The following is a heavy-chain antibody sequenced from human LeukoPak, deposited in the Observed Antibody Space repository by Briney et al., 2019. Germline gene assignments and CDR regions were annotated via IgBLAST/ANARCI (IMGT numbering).Heavy chain of an antibody. V-gene: IGHV3-15*01. J-gene: IGHJ4*02. Sequence: GGSLRLSCAASGFTFSNAWMSWVRQAPGKGREWVGRIKSKTDGGATDYAAPVKGRFTISRDDSKNTLYLQMNSLKTEDTAVYYCTTDLRLWFGELSTDYWGQGTLVTVSS. CDR1: GFTFSNAW. D-gene: IGHD3-10*01. CDR3: TTDLRLWFGELSTDY. CDR2: IKSKTDGGAT.